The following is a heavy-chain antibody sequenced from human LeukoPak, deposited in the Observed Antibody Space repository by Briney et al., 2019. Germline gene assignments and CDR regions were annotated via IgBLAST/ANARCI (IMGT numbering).Heavy chain of an antibody. Sequence: GGSLRLSCAASGFTFSTYAMSWDRQAPGKGLEWMANIKQDGSEKYYVDSVKGRFTIPRDNAKNSLYLQMNSLRAEDTAVYYCARVGYCSSTSCYAYGMDVWGQGTTVTVSS. V-gene: IGHV3-7*03. D-gene: IGHD2-2*01. CDR3: ARVGYCSSTSCYAYGMDV. J-gene: IGHJ6*02. CDR1: GFTFSTYA. CDR2: IKQDGSEK.